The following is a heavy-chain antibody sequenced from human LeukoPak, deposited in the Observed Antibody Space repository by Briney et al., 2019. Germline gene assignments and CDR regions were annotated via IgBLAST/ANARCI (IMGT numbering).Heavy chain of an antibody. Sequence: QPGGSLRLSCAASGFTVSSNYMSWVRQAPGKGLEWVSVIYSGGSTYYADSVKGRFTISRDNSKNTLYLQINSLRAEDTAVYYCARVPDSGPYYYMDVWGKGTTVTISS. CDR3: ARVPDSGPYYYMDV. V-gene: IGHV3-53*01. D-gene: IGHD1-26*01. CDR1: GFTVSSNY. CDR2: IYSGGST. J-gene: IGHJ6*03.